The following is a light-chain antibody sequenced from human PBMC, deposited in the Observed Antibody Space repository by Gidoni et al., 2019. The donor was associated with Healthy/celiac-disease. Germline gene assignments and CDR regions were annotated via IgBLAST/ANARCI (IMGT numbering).Light chain of an antibody. Sequence: DIQMTQSPSTLSASVGDRVTITCRASQSISSWLAWYQQKPGKAPKLLVYKASSLESGVPSRFSGSGSGTEFTLTISSLQPDDFATYYCQQYNSYSLTFGGGTKVEIK. CDR3: QQYNSYSLT. J-gene: IGKJ4*01. CDR1: QSISSW. CDR2: KAS. V-gene: IGKV1-5*03.